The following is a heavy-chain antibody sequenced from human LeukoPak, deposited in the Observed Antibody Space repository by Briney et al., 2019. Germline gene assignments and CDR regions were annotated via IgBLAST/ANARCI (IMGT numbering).Heavy chain of an antibody. CDR1: GYTFTGYY. J-gene: IGHJ6*02. V-gene: IGHV1-2*02. CDR3: ARDSFHYHGMDV. Sequence: GASVTLSCTASGYTFTGYYMNWVRQAPGQGLEWMGWIYLNSGGTNYAQKVQGRVTMTRDTSISTSYMELRRLRFDDTAVYYCARDSFHYHGMDVWGQGTTVTVSS. CDR2: IYLNSGGT.